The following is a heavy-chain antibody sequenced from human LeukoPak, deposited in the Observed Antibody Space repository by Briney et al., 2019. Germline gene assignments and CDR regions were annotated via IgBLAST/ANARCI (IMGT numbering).Heavy chain of an antibody. J-gene: IGHJ4*02. V-gene: IGHV4-30-2*01. CDR1: GGSISSGGYY. CDR3: TLLVMTTVVKDFDY. CDR2: IYHSGGT. Sequence: PSETLSLTCTVSGGSISSGGYYWSWVRQPPGKGLEWIGYIYHSGGTYYNPSLKSRVTISVDRSKNQFSLKLSSVTAADTAVYYCTLLVMTTVVKDFDYWGQGTLVTVSS. D-gene: IGHD4-23*01.